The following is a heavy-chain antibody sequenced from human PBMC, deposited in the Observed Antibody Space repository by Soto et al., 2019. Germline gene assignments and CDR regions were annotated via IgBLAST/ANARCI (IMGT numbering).Heavy chain of an antibody. V-gene: IGHV3-23*01. D-gene: IGHD3-22*01. Sequence: EVQVLESGGGLVQPGGSLRLSCAASGFTFTTYAMRWVRKAPGKGLDWVSGISETGNTYYADSVKGRFTISRDTSKNTLYLQMNSLRAEDTALYYCARGGYYRDTSGYDYWGQGTLVTVS. CDR3: ARGGYYRDTSGYDY. CDR1: GFTFTTYA. J-gene: IGHJ4*02. CDR2: ISETGNT.